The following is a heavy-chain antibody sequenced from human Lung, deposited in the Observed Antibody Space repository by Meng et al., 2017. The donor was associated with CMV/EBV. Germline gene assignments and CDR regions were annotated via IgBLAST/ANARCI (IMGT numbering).Heavy chain of an antibody. D-gene: IGHD2-2*02. CDR3: ARGAVVVPAAIVY. CDR2: MNPNSGNT. V-gene: IGHV1-8*01. Sequence: KASGYTCTSYDINWVRQATGQGLEWMGWMNPNSGNTGYAQKFQGRVTMTRNTSISTAYMELSSLRSEDTAVYYCARGAVVVPAAIVYWGQGTLVTVSS. CDR1: GYTCTSYD. J-gene: IGHJ4*02.